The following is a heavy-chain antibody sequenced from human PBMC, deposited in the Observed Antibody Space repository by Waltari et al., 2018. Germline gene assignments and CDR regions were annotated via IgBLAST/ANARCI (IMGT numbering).Heavy chain of an antibody. V-gene: IGHV4-4*07. CDR1: VGSISGYS. CDR2: IYTSGST. Sequence: QVKLQESGPGLVKPSETLSLPCTVSVGSISGYSWSWIRQPPGQGLEWIGRIYTSGSTNYNPSLKSRVTMSVDTSKNQFSLKLSSVTAADTAVYYCAREDPGYCSGGSCYKIDYWGQGTLVTVSS. J-gene: IGHJ4*02. D-gene: IGHD2-15*01. CDR3: AREDPGYCSGGSCYKIDY.